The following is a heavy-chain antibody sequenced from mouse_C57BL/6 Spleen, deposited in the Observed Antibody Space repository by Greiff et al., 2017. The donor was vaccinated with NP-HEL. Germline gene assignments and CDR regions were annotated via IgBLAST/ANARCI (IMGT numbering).Heavy chain of an antibody. CDR1: GFTFSSYA. CDR2: ISDGGSYT. Sequence: EVKLMESGGGLVKPGGSLKLSCAASGFTFSSYAMSWVRQTPEKRLEWVATISDGGSYTYYPDNVKGRFTISRDNAKNNLYLQMSHLKSEDTAMYYCAREDLFDYWGQGTTLTVSS. V-gene: IGHV5-4*01. J-gene: IGHJ2*01. CDR3: AREDLFDY.